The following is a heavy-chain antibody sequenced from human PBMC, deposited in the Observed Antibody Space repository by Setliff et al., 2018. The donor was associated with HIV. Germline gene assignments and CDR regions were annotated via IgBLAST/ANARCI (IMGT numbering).Heavy chain of an antibody. CDR1: GYSISSGYY. D-gene: IGHD3-3*01. CDR2: IYHSGST. J-gene: IGHJ4*02. CDR3: ALVVPFEPYYNFWSGYSAPKDYFDY. V-gene: IGHV4-38-2*02. Sequence: SETLSLTCTVSGYSISSGYYWGWIRPPPGKGLEWIGSIYHSGSTYYNPSLKSRVTISVYTSKNPFSRKLSSVTAADTAVYYCALVVPFEPYYNFWSGYSAPKDYFDYWGQGTLVTVSS.